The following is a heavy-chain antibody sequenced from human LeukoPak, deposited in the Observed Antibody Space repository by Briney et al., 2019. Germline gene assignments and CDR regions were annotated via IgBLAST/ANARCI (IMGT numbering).Heavy chain of an antibody. D-gene: IGHD1/OR15-1a*01. J-gene: IGHJ4*02. CDR1: GYTFTSYY. Sequence: ASVKVSCKPSGYTFTSYYINWVRQVPGQGLEWVGWSSGYNGNTNYAQKFQGRVTMTTDTSTSTAYMELRNLRSDDTAVYYCSRLTGTVTGGGDYWGQGTLVTVSS. V-gene: IGHV1-18*01. CDR3: SRLTGTVTGGGDY. CDR2: SSGYNGNT.